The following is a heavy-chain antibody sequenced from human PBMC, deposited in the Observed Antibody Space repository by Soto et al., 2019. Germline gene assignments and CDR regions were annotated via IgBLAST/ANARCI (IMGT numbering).Heavy chain of an antibody. CDR1: GGSFRDYS. D-gene: IGHD3-10*01. Sequence: PSETLSLTCAFYGGSFRDYSWTLIRQPHGKGLEWIGEISHSGGTKYNPSLKGRVTISLDTSKNQFSLNLNSVTAADTALYFCARGRDYYGSGSHLRSDYYYLGMDVWGQGTTVTVSS. J-gene: IGHJ6*02. CDR2: ISHSGGT. V-gene: IGHV4-34*01. CDR3: ARGRDYYGSGSHLRSDYYYLGMDV.